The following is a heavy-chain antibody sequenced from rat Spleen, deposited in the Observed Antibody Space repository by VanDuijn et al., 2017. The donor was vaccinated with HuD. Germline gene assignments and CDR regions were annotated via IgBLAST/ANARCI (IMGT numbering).Heavy chain of an antibody. Sequence: QVQLKESGPGLVQPSQTLSLTCTVAGFSLTSYNAHWVRQPPGKGLEWLGIIWTGGSTAYNSLLKSRLSITRDTSKSQVFLKMNSLQTEDTATFSCARDFGPFGITYWGQGVMVTVSS. CDR3: ARDFGPFGITY. D-gene: IGHD4-3*01. CDR1: GFSLTSYN. CDR2: IWTGGST. V-gene: IGHV2-41*01. J-gene: IGHJ2*01.